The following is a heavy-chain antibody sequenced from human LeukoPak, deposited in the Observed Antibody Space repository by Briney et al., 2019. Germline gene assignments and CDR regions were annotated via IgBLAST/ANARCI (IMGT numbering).Heavy chain of an antibody. Sequence: SETLSLTCTVSGGSISSYYWSWIRQPPGKGLEWIGYIYYSGSTNYNPSLKSRATISVDTSKNQFSLKLSCVTAADTAVYYCARGYSYGYGWFDPWGQGTLVTVSS. CDR3: ARGYSYGYGWFDP. CDR1: GGSISSYY. J-gene: IGHJ5*02. CDR2: IYYSGST. D-gene: IGHD5-18*01. V-gene: IGHV4-59*08.